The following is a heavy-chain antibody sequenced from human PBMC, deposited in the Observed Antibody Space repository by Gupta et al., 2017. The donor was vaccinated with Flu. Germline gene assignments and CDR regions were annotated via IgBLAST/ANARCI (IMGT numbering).Heavy chain of an antibody. Sequence: YYWGWIRQPPGKGLEWIGSIYYSGSTAYNASLKTRVTISVDPSKNQFSLNLNSVTAADTAVYYCARQHVSSGKSGHWSQGTLVTVSS. CDR3: ARQHVSSGKSGH. J-gene: IGHJ4*02. CDR1: YY. V-gene: IGHV4-39*01. CDR2: IYYSGST.